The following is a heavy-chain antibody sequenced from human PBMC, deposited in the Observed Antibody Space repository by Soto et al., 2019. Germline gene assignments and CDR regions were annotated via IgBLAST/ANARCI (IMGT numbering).Heavy chain of an antibody. Sequence: QLQLQESGSGLVKPSQTLSLTCAVSGGSISSGGYSWTWIRQPPGKGLEWIGYIYHGGNTYYNPSLKSRVTISGDRSKNQFALNLSSVTAADTAVYYCASNVAGDDALDVWGQGTMVTVSS. CDR2: IYHGGNT. J-gene: IGHJ3*01. CDR3: ASNVAGDDALDV. CDR1: GGSISSGGYS. V-gene: IGHV4-30-2*01. D-gene: IGHD2-15*01.